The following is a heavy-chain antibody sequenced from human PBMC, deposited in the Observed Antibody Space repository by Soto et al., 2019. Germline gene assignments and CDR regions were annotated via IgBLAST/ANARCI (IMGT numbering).Heavy chain of an antibody. D-gene: IGHD2-8*02. V-gene: IGHV4-34*01. J-gene: IGHJ4*02. CDR3: ARDKITGLFDY. CDR1: GVFFSGYY. Sequence: SETLSLTCAVYGVFFSGYYWTWILQPPGTGLEWIGEINHSGSTNYNPSLKSRVTISVDTSKNQFSLKLTSVTAADTAVYYCARDKITGLFDYWGEGTLVTVS. CDR2: INHSGST.